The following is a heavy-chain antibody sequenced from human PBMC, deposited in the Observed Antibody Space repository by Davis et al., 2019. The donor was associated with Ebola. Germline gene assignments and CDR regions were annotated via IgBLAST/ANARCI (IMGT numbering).Heavy chain of an antibody. D-gene: IGHD3-3*01. Sequence: GGSLRLSCAASGFTFSSYGMHWVRQAPGKGLEWVAVISYDGSNKYYADSVKGRFTISRDNSKNTLYLQMNSLRAEDTAVYYCAKGSVTIFGVAPDYYGTDVWGKGTTVTVSS. CDR3: AKGSVTIFGVAPDYYGTDV. CDR1: GFTFSSYG. V-gene: IGHV3-30*18. J-gene: IGHJ6*04. CDR2: ISYDGSNK.